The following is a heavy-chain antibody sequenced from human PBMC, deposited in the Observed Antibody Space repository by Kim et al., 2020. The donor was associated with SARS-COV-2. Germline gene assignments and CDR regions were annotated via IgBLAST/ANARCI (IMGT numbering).Heavy chain of an antibody. D-gene: IGHD6-13*01. CDR3: ASGRQQRKNYIDY. V-gene: IGHV4-34*01. J-gene: IGHJ4*02. Sequence: YNPSLKSRVTISVDTSKNQFSLKLSSVTAADTAVYYCASGRQQRKNYIDYWGQGTLVTVSS.